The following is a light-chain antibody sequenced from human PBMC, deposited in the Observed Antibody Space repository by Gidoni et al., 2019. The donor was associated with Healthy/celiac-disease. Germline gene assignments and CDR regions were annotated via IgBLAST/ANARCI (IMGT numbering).Light chain of an antibody. Sequence: EIVLTQSPATLSLSPGERATLSGRASQSVSSYLAWYQQKPVQAPRLLLYDASNRTTSIPARFSGSGSGTDFTITISILEPEDFAVYYWQQRSNWPRTFGQGTKLEIK. CDR2: DAS. CDR1: QSVSSY. J-gene: IGKJ2*01. V-gene: IGKV3-11*01. CDR3: QQRSNWPRT.